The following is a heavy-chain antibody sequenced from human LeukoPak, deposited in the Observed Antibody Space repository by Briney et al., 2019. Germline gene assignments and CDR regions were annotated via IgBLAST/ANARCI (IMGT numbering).Heavy chain of an antibody. D-gene: IGHD3-16*01. CDR3: ARGGLEPVDY. CDR1: GFTFSTYW. V-gene: IGHV3-74*01. Sequence: GGSLRLSCVGSGFTFSTYWMHWVRQAPAKGLVWASRINPEETGTNYADSVKGRFTISRDNAKNTLYLQMNSLGAEDTAVYYCARGGLEPVDYWGQGTLVTASS. J-gene: IGHJ4*02. CDR2: INPEETGT.